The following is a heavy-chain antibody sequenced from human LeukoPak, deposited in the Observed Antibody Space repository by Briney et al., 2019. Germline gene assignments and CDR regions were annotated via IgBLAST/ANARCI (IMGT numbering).Heavy chain of an antibody. Sequence: SQTLSLTCTVSGGSISSGSYYWSWIRQPAGKGLEWIGRIYTSGSTNYNPSLKSRVTISVDTSKNQFSLKLSSVTAADTAVYYCARDVTYCSSTSCYTSTYYYYYIDVWGKGTTVTVSS. CDR1: GGSISSGSYY. J-gene: IGHJ6*03. CDR2: IYTSGST. D-gene: IGHD2-2*02. CDR3: ARDVTYCSSTSCYTSTYYYYYIDV. V-gene: IGHV4-61*02.